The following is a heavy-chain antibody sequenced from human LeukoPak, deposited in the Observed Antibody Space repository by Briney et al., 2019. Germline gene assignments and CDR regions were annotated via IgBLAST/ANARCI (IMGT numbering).Heavy chain of an antibody. Sequence: GGSLRLSCAASGFTFSDYYMSWIRQAPGKGLEWVSYISSSGSTTYYADSVKGRFTISRDNSKNTLYLQMNSLRAEDTAVYYCLSSGHGVPPYSSDAFDIWGQGTMVTVSS. J-gene: IGHJ3*02. V-gene: IGHV3-11*04. D-gene: IGHD3-10*02. CDR2: ISSSGSTT. CDR1: GFTFSDYY. CDR3: LSSGHGVPPYSSDAFDI.